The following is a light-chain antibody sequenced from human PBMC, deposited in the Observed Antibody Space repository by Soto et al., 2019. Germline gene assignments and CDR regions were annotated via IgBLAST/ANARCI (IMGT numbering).Light chain of an antibody. CDR3: MQGTHWPRT. CDR2: KVS. Sequence: VVMPQSPPSLPVPVGEPASISCPPRRSPAYSDGKTYLSWLQQRPGQSPRRLIYKVSNRDSGVPDRFSGSGSGTDFTLKISRVEAEDVGVYYCMQGTHWPRTLGQGTKVDIK. CDR1: RSPAYSDGKTY. V-gene: IGKV2-30*01. J-gene: IGKJ2*01.